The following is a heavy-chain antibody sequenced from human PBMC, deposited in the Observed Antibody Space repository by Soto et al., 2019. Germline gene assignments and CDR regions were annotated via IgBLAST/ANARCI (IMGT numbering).Heavy chain of an antibody. CDR2: ISTSGTST. CDR1: GFTFSNYY. CDR3: ARDGVLFRAGFDS. D-gene: IGHD3-16*01. Sequence: QVQLVESGRGLVKPGGSLRLSCAVSGFTFSNYYMAWIRQAPGKGLEWVSYISTSGTSTFYADSVKDRFTISRDNAENSLFLQMDSLRVEDTAVYFCARDGVLFRAGFDSWGQGTLVTVAS. V-gene: IGHV3-11*01. J-gene: IGHJ4*02.